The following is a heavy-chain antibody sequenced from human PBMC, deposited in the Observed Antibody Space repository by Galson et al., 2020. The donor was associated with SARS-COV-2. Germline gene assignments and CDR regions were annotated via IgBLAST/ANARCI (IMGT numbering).Heavy chain of an antibody. Sequence: SETLSLTCAVSGTSLSSGSYSWNWIRQPPGKGLEWIGYTSHSRGTHYNPSLKSRVTISGDRSKNQFSLRLSSVTSADTAAYYCARLHYGEYAPGAFDIWGPGTRVTVAS. D-gene: IGHD4-17*01. J-gene: IGHJ3*02. CDR3: ARLHYGEYAPGAFDI. CDR1: GTSLSSGSYS. V-gene: IGHV4-30-2*01. CDR2: TSHSRGT.